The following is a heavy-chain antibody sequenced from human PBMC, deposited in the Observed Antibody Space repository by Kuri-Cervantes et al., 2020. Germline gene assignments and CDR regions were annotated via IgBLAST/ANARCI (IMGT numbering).Heavy chain of an antibody. CDR1: GYTFTSYD. CDR2: MNPNSGNT. D-gene: IGHD3-3*01. J-gene: IGHJ6*02. V-gene: IGHV1-8*01. Sequence: ASVTVSCKASGYTFTSYDINWVRQATGQGLEWMGWMNPNSGNTGYAQKFQGRVTMTRNTSISTAYMELNSLRAEDTAVYYCARDSTTWFLEWLSTTPRSGGMDVWGQGTTVTVSS. CDR3: ARDSTTWFLEWLSTTPRSGGMDV.